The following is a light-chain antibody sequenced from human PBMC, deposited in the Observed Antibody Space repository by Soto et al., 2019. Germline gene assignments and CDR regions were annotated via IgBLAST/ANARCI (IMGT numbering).Light chain of an antibody. CDR3: SSYGGSNNLL. J-gene: IGLJ2*01. V-gene: IGLV2-8*01. Sequence: QSALTQPPSASGSPGQSVTISCTGTSRDIGGYDFVSWYQQHPGKAPKLMIYDGFKRPSGVPDRFSGSKSGNTASLTVSGLQADDEADYYCSSYGGSNNLLFGGGTKVTVL. CDR2: DGF. CDR1: SRDIGGYDF.